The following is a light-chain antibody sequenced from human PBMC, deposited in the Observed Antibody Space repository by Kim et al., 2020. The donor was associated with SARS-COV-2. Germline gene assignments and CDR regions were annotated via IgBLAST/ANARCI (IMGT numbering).Light chain of an antibody. CDR1: SGSVSTSHN. CDR2: STN. J-gene: IGLJ3*02. Sequence: PALSVSPGGTVTLTCGLTSGSVSTSHNPSWYQLTPGQAPRTLIYSTNTRSSGVPDRFSGSILGNKAALTITGAQADDESDYYCVLEVRVGTWVFGGGTQLTVL. V-gene: IGLV8-61*01. CDR3: VLEVRVGTWV.